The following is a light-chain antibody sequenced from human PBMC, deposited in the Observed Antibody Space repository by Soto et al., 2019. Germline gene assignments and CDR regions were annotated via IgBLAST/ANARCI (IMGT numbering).Light chain of an antibody. CDR3: QQYNSHSKT. CDR1: QSISTW. V-gene: IGKV1-5*01. Sequence: DIQMTQSPSTLSATVGDSVTITCRASQSISTWLAWYQQKPGKAPNLLIYDASSLASGVPSRFSGSGSGTEFTLTISSLQPDDFATFYCQQYNSHSKTFGQGTKVDI. J-gene: IGKJ1*01. CDR2: DAS.